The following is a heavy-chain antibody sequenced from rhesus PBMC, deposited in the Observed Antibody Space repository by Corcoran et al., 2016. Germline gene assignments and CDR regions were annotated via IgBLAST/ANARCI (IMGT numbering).Heavy chain of an antibody. CDR2: INPRNGNT. CDR3: ATGGVVIAFDY. V-gene: IGHV1S9*01. J-gene: IGHJ4*01. Sequence: QVQLVQCGAVVKKSGASVTLSCHDSVYTFNSYYINRLSQAPEQGLYWMGWINPRNGNTGDAHKFQGRVTMTRDTSTSTAYMEQNSLRSEDTAVYYCATGGVVIAFDYWGQGVLVTVSS. CDR1: VYTFNSYY. D-gene: IGHD3-16*01.